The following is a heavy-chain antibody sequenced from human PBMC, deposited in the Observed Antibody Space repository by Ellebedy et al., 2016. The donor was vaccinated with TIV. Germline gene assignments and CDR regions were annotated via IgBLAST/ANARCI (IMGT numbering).Heavy chain of an antibody. CDR1: GYTFTSYG. V-gene: IGHV1-18*01. D-gene: IGHD4-23*01. CDR3: ARGFRYGSGRWPLDY. CDR2: ISAYNGNT. Sequence: AASVKVSCKASGYTFTSYGISWVRQAPGQGLEWMGWISAYNGNTNYAQKLKGRVTMTTDTSTSTAYMGLRSLRSDDTAVYYCARGFRYGSGRWPLDYWGQGTLVTVSS. J-gene: IGHJ4*02.